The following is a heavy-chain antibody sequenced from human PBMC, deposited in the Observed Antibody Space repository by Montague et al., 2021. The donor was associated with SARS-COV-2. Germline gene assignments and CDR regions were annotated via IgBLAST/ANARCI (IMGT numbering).Heavy chain of an antibody. Sequence: TLSLTCTVSGGSISSGGYCWNWIRQYPGKGLEWIGYIYNSGTTSYSPSLRSRATISIDTSKNLFSLKLTSVTAADTAVYYCARTVLYSGYDYSWFDPWGQGTPVIVSS. CDR2: IYNSGTT. V-gene: IGHV4-31*03. CDR1: GGSISSGGYC. J-gene: IGHJ5*02. D-gene: IGHD5-12*01. CDR3: ARTVLYSGYDYSWFDP.